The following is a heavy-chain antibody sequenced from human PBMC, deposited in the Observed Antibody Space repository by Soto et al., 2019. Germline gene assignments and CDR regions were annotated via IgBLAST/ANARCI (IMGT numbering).Heavy chain of an antibody. CDR1: GFTFSSYG. Sequence: GESLKISCAASGFTFSSYGMHWVRQAPGKGLEWVAVIWYDGSNKYYADSVKGRFTISRDNSKNTLYLQMNSLRAEDTAMYYCARNEAAADTPYYYYGMDVWGQGTTVTVSS. CDR3: ARNEAAADTPYYYYGMDV. V-gene: IGHV3-33*01. CDR2: IWYDGSNK. D-gene: IGHD6-13*01. J-gene: IGHJ6*02.